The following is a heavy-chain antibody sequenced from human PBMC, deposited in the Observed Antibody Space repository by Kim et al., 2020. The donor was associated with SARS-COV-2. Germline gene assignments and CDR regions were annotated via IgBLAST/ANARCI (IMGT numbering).Heavy chain of an antibody. J-gene: IGHJ6*01. Sequence: ASVKVSCKASGYTFTSYVISWVRQAPGQGLEWMGWISAYNGNTNYAQKLQGRVTMTTDTSTSTAYMELRSLRSDDTAVYYCARVGGSGWSFYYYGMDVWGQGTTVTVSA. CDR2: ISAYNGNT. CDR1: GYTFTSYV. CDR3: ARVGGSGWSFYYYGMDV. V-gene: IGHV1-18*01. D-gene: IGHD6-19*01.